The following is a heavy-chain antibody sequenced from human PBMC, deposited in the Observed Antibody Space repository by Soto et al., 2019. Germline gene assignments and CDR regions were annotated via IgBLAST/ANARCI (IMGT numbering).Heavy chain of an antibody. J-gene: IGHJ6*02. D-gene: IGHD1-20*01. V-gene: IGHV1-69*12. CDR2: IIPIFGTA. CDR3: ARDQSITGIPFDYYYGMDV. Sequence: QVQLVQSGAEVKKPGSSVKVSCKASGGTFSSYALSWVRQAPGQGLEWMGGIIPIFGTANYAQKFQGRVTITADESTSTAYMELSSLRSEDTAVYYCARDQSITGIPFDYYYGMDVWGQGTTVTVSS. CDR1: GGTFSSYA.